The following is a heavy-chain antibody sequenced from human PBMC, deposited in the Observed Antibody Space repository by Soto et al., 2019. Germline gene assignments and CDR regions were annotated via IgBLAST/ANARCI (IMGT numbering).Heavy chain of an antibody. D-gene: IGHD2-21*02. CDR2: INSGGTNI. J-gene: IGHJ4*02. V-gene: IGHV3-48*03. CDR1: GFTFSSYE. Sequence: EVQLVESGGGLVQPGGSLRLSCAASGFTFSSYEMNWVRQAPGKGLEWGSYINSGGTNIYYADSVNGRFTISRHNAKSALHLQMNSLRAEDTAVYYCARDKGTDTGAIDNWGQGILVTVSS. CDR3: ARDKGTDTGAIDN.